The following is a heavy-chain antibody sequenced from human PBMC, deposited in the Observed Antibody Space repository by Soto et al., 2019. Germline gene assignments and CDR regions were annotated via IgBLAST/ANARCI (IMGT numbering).Heavy chain of an antibody. CDR1: GGSISSGGYY. J-gene: IGHJ4*02. D-gene: IGHD6-13*01. Sequence: PSETLSLTCTVSGGSISSGGYYWSLIRQHPGKGLEWIGYINYSGSTNYNPSLKSRVTISVDTSKNQFSLKLSSVTAADTAVYYCASIRIAAAGTYYFDYWGQGTLVTVSS. V-gene: IGHV4-31*02. CDR3: ASIRIAAAGTYYFDY. CDR2: INYSGST.